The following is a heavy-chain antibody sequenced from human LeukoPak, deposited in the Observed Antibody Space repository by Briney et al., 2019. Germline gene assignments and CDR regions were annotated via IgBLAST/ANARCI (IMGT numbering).Heavy chain of an antibody. Sequence: SETLSPICTLSAGSISISSYDCGWLRQPLGKGLEWFGSIYYSGSTYYNPSLKSRVTISVDTSKNQFSLKLSSVTAADTAVYYCARTRYYYNSRSYGAPYYFDYWGQGTLVTVSS. J-gene: IGHJ4*02. CDR3: ARTRYYYNSRSYGAPYYFDY. D-gene: IGHD3-10*01. V-gene: IGHV4-39*07. CDR2: IYYSGST. CDR1: AGSISISSYD.